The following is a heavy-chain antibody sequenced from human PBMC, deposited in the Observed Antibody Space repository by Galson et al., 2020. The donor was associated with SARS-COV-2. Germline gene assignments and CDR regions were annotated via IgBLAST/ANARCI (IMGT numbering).Heavy chain of an antibody. CDR1: GFTFNIYA. V-gene: IGHV3-30*01. Sequence: GESLKISCAASGFTFNIYAMFWVRQTPGKGLQGLSLISSTGRDKFYATSVKGRFTISRDNSKNTLFLQMNSLRPEDTAIYYCARPNRGYGEAVYWGPGTLVTVSS. CDR2: ISSTGRDK. CDR3: ARPNRGYGEAVY. D-gene: IGHD5-18*01. J-gene: IGHJ4*02.